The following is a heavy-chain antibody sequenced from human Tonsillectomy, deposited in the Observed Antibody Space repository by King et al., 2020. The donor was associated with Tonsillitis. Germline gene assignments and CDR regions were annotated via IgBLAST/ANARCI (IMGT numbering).Heavy chain of an antibody. D-gene: IGHD4-11*01. CDR3: ARDPGVTTNNWFAQ. V-gene: IGHV1-18*01. CDR2: ISGYNGYT. J-gene: IGHJ5*02. Sequence: QLVQSGAEVKKPGASVKVSCKASGYSFTSYAITWVRQAPGQGLEWMGWISGYNGYTNYAQKFQGRVTMTTDTSTSTAYRDLRSLRSDDTAVYYYARDPGVTTNNWFAQWGQGTLVTVSS. CDR1: GYSFTSYA.